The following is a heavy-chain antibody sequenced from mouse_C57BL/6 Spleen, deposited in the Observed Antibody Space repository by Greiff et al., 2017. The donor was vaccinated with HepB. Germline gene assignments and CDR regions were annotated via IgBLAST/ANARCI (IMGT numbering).Heavy chain of an antibody. V-gene: IGHV14-1*01. CDR1: GFNIKDYY. CDR2: IDPEDGDT. J-gene: IGHJ2*01. D-gene: IGHD1-1*01. Sequence: VHVKQSGAELVRPGASVKLSCTASGFNIKDYYMHWVKQRPEQGLEWIGRIDPEDGDTEYAPKFQGKATMTADTSSNTAYLQLSSLTSEDTAVYYCTSPLYYGEDYWGQGTTLTVSS. CDR3: TSPLYYGEDY.